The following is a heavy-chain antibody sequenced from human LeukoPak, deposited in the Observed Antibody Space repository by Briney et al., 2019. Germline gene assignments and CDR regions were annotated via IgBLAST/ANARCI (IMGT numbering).Heavy chain of an antibody. Sequence: ASVKVSCKASGYTFTGYYMHWVRQAPGQGLEWMGRINPNSGGTNYAQKFQGRVTMTRDTSISTAYMELSRLRSDDTAVYYCARDLDSGYDFDYWGRGTLVTVSS. J-gene: IGHJ4*02. D-gene: IGHD5-12*01. CDR1: GYTFTGYY. CDR3: ARDLDSGYDFDY. V-gene: IGHV1-2*06. CDR2: INPNSGGT.